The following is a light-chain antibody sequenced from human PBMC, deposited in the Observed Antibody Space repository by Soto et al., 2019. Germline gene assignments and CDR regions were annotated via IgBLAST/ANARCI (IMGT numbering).Light chain of an antibody. CDR1: SSNIGSNT. V-gene: IGLV1-44*01. CDR2: SND. Sequence: QSALTQAPSASGTPGQRVTISCSGSSSNIGSNTVTWYQQVPGTAPKLLIYSNDQRPSGVPDRFPGSKSGTSASLAIAGLQSEDEADYYCAAWDDSLNGWVFGGGTKLTVL. J-gene: IGLJ3*02. CDR3: AAWDDSLNGWV.